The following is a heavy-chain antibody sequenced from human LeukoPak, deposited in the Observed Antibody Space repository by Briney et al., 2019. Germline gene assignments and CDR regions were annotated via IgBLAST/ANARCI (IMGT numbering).Heavy chain of an antibody. Sequence: SETLSLTCTVSGGSISSSSYYWGWIRQPPGKGLEWIGSIYYSGSTYYNPSLKSRVTISVDTSKNQFSLKLSSVTAADTAVYYCARVMRGKIAAAGPYVDYWGQGTLVTVSS. CDR2: IYYSGST. CDR3: ARVMRGKIAAAGPYVDY. CDR1: GGSISSSSYY. J-gene: IGHJ4*02. D-gene: IGHD6-13*01. V-gene: IGHV4-39*07.